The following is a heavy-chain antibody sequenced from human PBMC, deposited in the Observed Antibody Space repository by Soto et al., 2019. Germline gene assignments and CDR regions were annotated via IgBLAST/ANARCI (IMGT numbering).Heavy chain of an antibody. CDR1: GYTFTSYG. D-gene: IGHD2-2*01. V-gene: IGHV1-18*01. J-gene: IGHJ6*02. Sequence: ASVKVSCKDSGYTFTSYGISWVRQAPGQGLEWMGWISAYNGNTNYAQKLQGRVTMTTDTSTSTAYMELRSRRSDDTAVYYCARVRGDIVVVPAATPYYYYGMDVWGQGTTVTVSS. CDR3: ARVRGDIVVVPAATPYYYYGMDV. CDR2: ISAYNGNT.